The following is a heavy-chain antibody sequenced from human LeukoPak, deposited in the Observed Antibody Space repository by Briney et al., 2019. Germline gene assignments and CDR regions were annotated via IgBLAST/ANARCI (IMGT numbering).Heavy chain of an antibody. CDR2: IIPILGIA. V-gene: IGHV1-69*04. Sequence: SVTVSCTASGGTFSSYAISWVRQAPGQGLEWMGRIIPILGIANYAQKFQGRVTITADKSTSTAYMELSSLRSEDTAVYYCARGYYYDSSGEGFDPWGQGTLVTVSS. CDR1: GGTFSSYA. D-gene: IGHD3-22*01. J-gene: IGHJ5*02. CDR3: ARGYYYDSSGEGFDP.